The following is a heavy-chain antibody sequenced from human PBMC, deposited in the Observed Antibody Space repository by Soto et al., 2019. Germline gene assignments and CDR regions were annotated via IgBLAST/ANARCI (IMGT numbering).Heavy chain of an antibody. J-gene: IGHJ6*02. CDR1: GYTCFTSG. D-gene: IGHD2-15*01. Sequence: SVKVSCKNSGYTCFTSGISCVLHATRQGLEWMGWISAYNGNTNYAQKLQGRVTMTTDTSTSTAYMRPRNLRSDDTAVYYCARELDSADISVNYYYHAMDVWGQGTTVTVSS. V-gene: IGHV1-18*04. CDR2: ISAYNGNT. CDR3: ARELDSADISVNYYYHAMDV.